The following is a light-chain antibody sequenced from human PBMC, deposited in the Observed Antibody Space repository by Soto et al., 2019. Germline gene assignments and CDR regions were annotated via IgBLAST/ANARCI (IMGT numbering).Light chain of an antibody. J-gene: IGKJ1*01. Sequence: IGMTQSPATLSVPPGDTATLSCRASQSVSSNVAWYQRRPGQAPRLLIYGAFTRATGIPARFSGSGSGTHFTLTISSLQSEDFALYYGQQYNNWPPWTFGQGTKVEIK. CDR1: QSVSSN. CDR2: GAF. CDR3: QQYNNWPPWT. V-gene: IGKV3-15*01.